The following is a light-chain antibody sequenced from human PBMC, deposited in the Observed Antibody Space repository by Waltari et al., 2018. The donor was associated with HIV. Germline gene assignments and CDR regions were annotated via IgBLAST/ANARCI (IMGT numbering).Light chain of an antibody. CDR1: SSNIGSTT. CDR2: SNN. J-gene: IGLJ2*01. Sequence: QSVLTQPPSASGTPGQRVTISCSGSSSNIGSTTVNLYQQLPGTAPKLLPYSNNQRPSGVPDRLSGSKSGTPASLAISGLQSEDEADYYCAAWDDSLNGVVFGGGTKLTVL. CDR3: AAWDDSLNGVV. V-gene: IGLV1-44*01.